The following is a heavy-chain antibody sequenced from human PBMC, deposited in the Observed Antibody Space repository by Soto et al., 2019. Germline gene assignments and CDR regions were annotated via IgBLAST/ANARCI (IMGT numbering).Heavy chain of an antibody. J-gene: IGHJ6*02. CDR1: GGSISSYY. V-gene: IGHV4-4*07. CDR2: IYTSGST. CDR3: ARESFEGWFGELGIGYYGMDV. Sequence: PSETLSLTXTVSGGSISSYYWSWIRQPAGKGLEWIGRIYTSGSTNYNPSLKSRVTMSVDTSKNQFSLKLSSVTAADTAVYYCARESFEGWFGELGIGYYGMDVWGQGTTVTVSS. D-gene: IGHD3-10*01.